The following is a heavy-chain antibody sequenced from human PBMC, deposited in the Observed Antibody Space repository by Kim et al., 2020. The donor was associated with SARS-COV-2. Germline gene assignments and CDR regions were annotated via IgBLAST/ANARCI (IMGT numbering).Heavy chain of an antibody. D-gene: IGHD2-15*01. CDR2: INSDGRRT. J-gene: IGHJ3*02. CDR1: GFTHSSYW. CDR3: ARGGFSAGFDI. Sequence: GGSLRLSCAASGFTHSSYWMHWVRQAPGKGLVWVSRINSDGRRTSYADSVKGRFTISRDNAKNTLFLQMNSLRDEDTAVYYCARGGFSAGFDIWGHGTM. V-gene: IGHV3-74*01.